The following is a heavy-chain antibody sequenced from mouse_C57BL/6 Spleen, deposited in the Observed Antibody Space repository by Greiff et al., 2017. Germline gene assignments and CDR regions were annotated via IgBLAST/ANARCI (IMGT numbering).Heavy chain of an antibody. D-gene: IGHD3-2*02. CDR3: ARQGAAQATFDY. J-gene: IGHJ2*01. CDR1: GFTFSDYG. Sequence: DVMLVESGGGLVKPGGSLKLSCAASGFTFSDYGMHWVRQAPEKGLEWVAYISSGSSTIYYADTVQGRFTISRDNAKNTLFLQMTSLRSEDTAMYYCARQGAAQATFDYWGQGTTLTVSS. V-gene: IGHV5-17*01. CDR2: ISSGSSTI.